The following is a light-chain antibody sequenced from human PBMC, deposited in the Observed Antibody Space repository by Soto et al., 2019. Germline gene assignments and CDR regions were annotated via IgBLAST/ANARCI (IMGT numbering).Light chain of an antibody. CDR1: SSDVGDYNY. J-gene: IGLJ1*01. CDR3: SSYTIINTRV. Sequence: QSALTQPASVSGSPGQSITISCTGTSSDVGDYNYVSWYQQHPGKAPKLMIYDVSNRPSGVSNRFSGSKSGNTASLTISGLQAEDESEYYCSSYTIINTRVFGTGTQLTVL. CDR2: DVS. V-gene: IGLV2-14*03.